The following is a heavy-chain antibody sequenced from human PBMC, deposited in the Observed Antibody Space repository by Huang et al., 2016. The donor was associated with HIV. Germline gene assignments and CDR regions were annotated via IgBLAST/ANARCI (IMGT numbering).Heavy chain of an antibody. Sequence: EVQLVESGGGLVQPGGSLRLSCAASGLTFSSYWMHWVRQTPGKGIVWVSRINTAVRSTSYADSVKGRFTTSRDNSKNTLYLQMNSLRAEDTAVYYCARDPFAQHAFDIWGQGTMVTVSS. CDR3: ARDPFAQHAFDI. V-gene: IGHV3-74*01. CDR2: INTAVRST. CDR1: GLTFSSYW. J-gene: IGHJ3*02. D-gene: IGHD2-2*01.